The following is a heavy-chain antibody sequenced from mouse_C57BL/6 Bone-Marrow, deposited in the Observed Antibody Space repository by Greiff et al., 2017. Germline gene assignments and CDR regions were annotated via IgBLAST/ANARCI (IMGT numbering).Heavy chain of an antibody. CDR1: GYAFSSSW. CDR2: IYPGDGDT. Sequence: QVQLQQSGPELVKPGASVKISCKASGYAFSSSWMNWVKQRPGKGLEWIGRIYPGDGDTNYNGKFKGKATLTADKSSSTAYMQLSSLTSEDSAVYFCARGWNYAMDYWGQGTSVTVSS. V-gene: IGHV1-82*01. CDR3: ARGWNYAMDY. J-gene: IGHJ4*01.